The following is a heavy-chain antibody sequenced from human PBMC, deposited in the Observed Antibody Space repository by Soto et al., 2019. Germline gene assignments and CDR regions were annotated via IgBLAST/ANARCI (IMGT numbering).Heavy chain of an antibody. D-gene: IGHD2-15*01. Sequence: QVQLVESGGGVVQPGRSLRLSCAASGFTFSSYGMHWVRQAPGKGLEWGAVIWYDVSNKYYADSVKGRFTISRDNSKNTLYLQMNSLRAEDTAVYYCARDGYCSGGSCYSVPVFDYWGQGTLVTVSS. J-gene: IGHJ4*02. CDR3: ARDGYCSGGSCYSVPVFDY. CDR2: IWYDVSNK. V-gene: IGHV3-33*01. CDR1: GFTFSSYG.